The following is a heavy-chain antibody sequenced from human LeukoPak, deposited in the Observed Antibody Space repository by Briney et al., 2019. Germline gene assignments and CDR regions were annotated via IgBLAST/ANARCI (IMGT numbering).Heavy chain of an antibody. CDR3: ARGAGRDSGYAAYFDY. D-gene: IGHD5-12*01. Sequence: SETLSLTCAVYGGSFSGYYWSWIRQPPGKGLEWIGEINHSGSTNYNPSLKSRVTISVDTSKNQFSLKLSSVTAADTAVYYCARGAGRDSGYAAYFDYWGQGTLVTVSS. CDR1: GGSFSGYY. V-gene: IGHV4-34*01. CDR2: INHSGST. J-gene: IGHJ4*02.